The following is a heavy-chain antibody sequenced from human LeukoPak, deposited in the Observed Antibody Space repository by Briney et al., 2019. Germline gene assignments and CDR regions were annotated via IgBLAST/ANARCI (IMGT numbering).Heavy chain of an antibody. CDR2: IYYSGST. D-gene: IGHD3-22*01. J-gene: IGHJ3*02. CDR1: GGSISSYY. V-gene: IGHV4-59*01. CDR3: ARVARPYYYDSSGTPRGAFDI. Sequence: SQTLSLTCTVSGGSISSYYWSWIRQPPGKGLEWIGYIYYSGSTNYNPSLKGRVTISVDTSKNQFSLKLSSVTAADTAVYYCARVARPYYYDSSGTPRGAFDIWGQGTMVTVSS.